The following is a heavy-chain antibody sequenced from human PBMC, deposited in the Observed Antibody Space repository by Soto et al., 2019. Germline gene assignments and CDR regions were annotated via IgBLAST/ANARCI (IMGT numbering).Heavy chain of an antibody. CDR1: GFTFSRYC. Sequence: GGSLRLSCAACGFTFSRYCMHWVRQAPAKGLEWVAVIWYDGSNKYYADSVKGRFTISKDNSKNTLYLQMNSLRAEDTAVYYCARDSRTYSSSWYYFDYWGQGTLVTVSS. J-gene: IGHJ4*02. V-gene: IGHV3-33*01. CDR3: ARDSRTYSSSWYYFDY. CDR2: IWYDGSNK. D-gene: IGHD6-13*01.